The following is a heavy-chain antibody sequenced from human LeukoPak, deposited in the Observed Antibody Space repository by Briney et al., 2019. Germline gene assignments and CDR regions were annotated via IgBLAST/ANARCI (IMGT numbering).Heavy chain of an antibody. CDR2: INPNSGGT. Sequence: ASVKVSCKASGYTFTGYYMHWVRQAPGQGLEWMGWINPNSGGTNYAQKFQGRVTMTRDTSISTAYMELSRLRSDDTAVYYCARVRSPKYCSGGSCYFDYWGQGTLVTVSS. V-gene: IGHV1-2*02. CDR3: ARVRSPKYCSGGSCYFDY. CDR1: GYTFTGYY. J-gene: IGHJ4*02. D-gene: IGHD2-15*01.